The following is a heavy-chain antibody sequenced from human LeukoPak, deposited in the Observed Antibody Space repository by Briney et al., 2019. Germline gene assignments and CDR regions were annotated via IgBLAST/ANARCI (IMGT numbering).Heavy chain of an antibody. J-gene: IGHJ6*02. CDR1: GGSISSGDYY. CDR2: IYYSGST. CDR3: ARDLPRVYGSGSSIYVHPSGDYGMDV. Sequence: PSQTLSLTCTVSGGSISSGDYYWSWIRQPPGKGLEWIGYIYYSGSTYYNPSLKGRVTISVDTSKNQFSLKLSSVTAADTAVYYCARDLPRVYGSGSSIYVHPSGDYGMDVWGQGTTVTVSS. D-gene: IGHD3-10*01. V-gene: IGHV4-30-4*01.